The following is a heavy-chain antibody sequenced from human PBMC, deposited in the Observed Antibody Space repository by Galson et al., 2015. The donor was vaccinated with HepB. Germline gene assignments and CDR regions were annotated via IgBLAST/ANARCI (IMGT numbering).Heavy chain of an antibody. V-gene: IGHV3-21*01. CDR2: ISSSSSYI. J-gene: IGHJ6*02. Sequence: SLRLSCAASGFTFSSYSMNWVRQAPGKGLEWVSSISSSSSYIYYADSVKGRFTISRDNAKNSLYLQMNSLRAEDTAVYYCARDHGDYYYDSSGWLDYYYGMDVWGQGTTVTVSS. D-gene: IGHD3-22*01. CDR1: GFTFSSYS. CDR3: ARDHGDYYYDSSGWLDYYYGMDV.